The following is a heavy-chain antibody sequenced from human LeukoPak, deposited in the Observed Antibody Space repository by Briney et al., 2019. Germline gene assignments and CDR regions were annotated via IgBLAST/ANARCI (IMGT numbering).Heavy chain of an antibody. J-gene: IGHJ6*03. CDR1: GFTVSSNY. V-gene: IGHV3-53*05. CDR2: IYSGGST. D-gene: IGHD2-2*03. CDR3: AKDRGGYCSSTSCPRPYYYYYYMDV. Sequence: QPGGSLRLSCAASGFTVSSNYMSWVRQAPGKGLEWVSVIYSGGSTYYADSVKGRFTISRDNSKNTLYLQMNSLRAEDTAVYYCAKDRGGYCSSTSCPRPYYYYYYMDVWGKGTTVTVSS.